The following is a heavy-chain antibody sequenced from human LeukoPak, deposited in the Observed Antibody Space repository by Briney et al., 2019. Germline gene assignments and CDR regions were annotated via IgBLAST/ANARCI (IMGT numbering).Heavy chain of an antibody. CDR2: IYYSGNT. Sequence: SETLSLTCSVSGGSIRSTTYYWGWIRQPPGKGLEWIASIYYSGNTYYSPSLMSLVTISVDTSKNQFSLILRSVTAADTAVYYCARAPHFFDTSGSRYYFDYWGQGALVTVSS. CDR3: ARAPHFFDTSGSRYYFDY. J-gene: IGHJ4*02. D-gene: IGHD3-22*01. V-gene: IGHV4-39*07. CDR1: GGSIRSTTYY.